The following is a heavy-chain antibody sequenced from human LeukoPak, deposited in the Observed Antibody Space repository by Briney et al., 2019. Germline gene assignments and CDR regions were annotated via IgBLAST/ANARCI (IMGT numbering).Heavy chain of an antibody. D-gene: IGHD3-22*01. V-gene: IGHV4-61*02. CDR2: IYTSGST. J-gene: IGHJ4*02. CDR1: GGSISSGSYY. CDR3: ARVHYDSSGYYESVHFDY. Sequence: SETLSLTCTVSGGSISSGSYYWSWIRQPAGKGLEWIGRIYTSGSTNYNPSLKSRVTISVDTSKNQFSLKLSSVTAADTAVYYCARVHYDSSGYYESVHFDYWGQGTLVTVSS.